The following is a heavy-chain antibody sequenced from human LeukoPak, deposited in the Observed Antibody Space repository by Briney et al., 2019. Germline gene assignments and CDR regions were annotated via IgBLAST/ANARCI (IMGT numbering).Heavy chain of an antibody. V-gene: IGHV4-59*01. CDR3: ASGRAGRSGWFDY. D-gene: IGHD6-19*01. CDR1: GGSISSYY. Sequence: PSETLSLTCTVSGGSISSYYWSWIRQPPGKGLEWIGYIYYSGGTNYNPSLKSRVTISVDTSKNQFSLKLSSVTAADTAVYYCASGRAGRSGWFDYWGQGTLVTVSS. CDR2: IYYSGGT. J-gene: IGHJ4*02.